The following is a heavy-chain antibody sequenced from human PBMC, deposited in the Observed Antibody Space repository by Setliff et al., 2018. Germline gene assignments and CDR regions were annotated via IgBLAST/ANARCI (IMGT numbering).Heavy chain of an antibody. J-gene: IGHJ5*02. Sequence: SATLSLTCAVYGGSFSGYYWNWIRQAPGKGLEWIGEINHRGTTSYTPSLKGRVTISVDTSKNLFSLKLSSVTAADTAVYFCARGPRFDYESPTYRRRFDPWGQGTAVTVSS. CDR1: GGSFSGYY. V-gene: IGHV4-34*01. CDR3: ARGPRFDYESPTYRRRFDP. CDR2: INHRGTT. D-gene: IGHD3-22*01.